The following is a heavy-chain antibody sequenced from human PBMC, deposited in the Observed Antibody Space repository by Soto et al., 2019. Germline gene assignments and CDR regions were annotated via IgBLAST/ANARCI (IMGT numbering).Heavy chain of an antibody. V-gene: IGHV1-69*13. CDR1: GGTFSSYA. J-gene: IGHJ1*01. CDR3: ASMITFGGVPQYFQH. D-gene: IGHD3-16*01. CDR2: IIPIFGTA. Sequence: ASVKVSCKASGGTFSSYAISWVRQAPGQGLEWMGGIIPIFGTANYAQKFQGRVTITADESTSTAYMELSSLRSEDTAVYYCASMITFGGVPQYFQHWGQGTLVTVSS.